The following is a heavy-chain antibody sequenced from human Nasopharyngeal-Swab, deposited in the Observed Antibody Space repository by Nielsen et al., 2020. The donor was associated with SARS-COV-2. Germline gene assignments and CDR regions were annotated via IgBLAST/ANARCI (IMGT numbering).Heavy chain of an antibody. J-gene: IGHJ5*02. V-gene: IGHV4-59*13. CDR2: IYYSGST. Sequence: SETLSLTCTVPGGSISSYYWSWIRQPPGKGLEWIGYIYYSGSTNYNPSLKSRVTISVDTSKNQFSLKLSSVTAADTAVYYCAREGVESYNWFDPWGQGTLVTVSS. CDR3: AREGVESYNWFDP. D-gene: IGHD1-1*01. CDR1: GGSISSYY.